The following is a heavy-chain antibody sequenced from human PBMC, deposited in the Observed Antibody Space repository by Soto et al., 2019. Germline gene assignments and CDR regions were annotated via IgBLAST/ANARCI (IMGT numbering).Heavy chain of an antibody. CDR3: ARQGYYYDSSGYLGLNWFDP. J-gene: IGHJ5*02. V-gene: IGHV4-39*01. Sequence: ETLSLTCTVAGGSISGSSYFWGWIRHPPGKGLGWIGSIYYSGSTYYNPSLKSRVTISVDTSKNQFSLKLSSVTAADTAVYYCARQGYYYDSSGYLGLNWFDPWGQGTLVTVSS. D-gene: IGHD3-22*01. CDR2: IYYSGST. CDR1: GGSISGSSYF.